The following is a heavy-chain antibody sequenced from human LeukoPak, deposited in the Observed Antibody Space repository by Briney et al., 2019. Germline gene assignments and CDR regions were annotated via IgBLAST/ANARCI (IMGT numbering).Heavy chain of an antibody. CDR3: ASGYLEGGYDSSGYYYGGY. D-gene: IGHD3-22*01. J-gene: IGHJ4*02. CDR2: INNVGSHI. Sequence: TGGSLRLSCAASGFTFSSSAMNWVRQAPGKGLEWVSSINNVGSHIYYADSVKGRFTISRDNAKNSLYLQMNSLRAEDTAVYYCASGYLEGGYDSSGYYYGGYWGQGTLVTVSS. V-gene: IGHV3-21*01. CDR1: GFTFSSSA.